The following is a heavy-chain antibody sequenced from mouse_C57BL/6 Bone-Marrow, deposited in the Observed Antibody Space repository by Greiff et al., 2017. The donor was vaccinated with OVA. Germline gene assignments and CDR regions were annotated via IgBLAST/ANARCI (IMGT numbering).Heavy chain of an antibody. CDR1: GYTFTSYT. J-gene: IGHJ2*01. CDR3: ARDAPTAY. Sequence: QVQLQQSGAELARPGASVKLSCKASGYTFTSYTMHWVKQRPGRGLEWIGYINPSSGYTKYNQKFKDKATLTADKSSSTAYMQLRSLTSEDSAVYYCARDAPTAYWGQGTTLTVSS. D-gene: IGHD6-1*01. CDR2: INPSSGYT. V-gene: IGHV1-4*01.